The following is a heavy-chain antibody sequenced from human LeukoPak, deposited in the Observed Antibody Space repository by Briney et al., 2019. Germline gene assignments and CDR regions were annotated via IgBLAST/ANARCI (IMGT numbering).Heavy chain of an antibody. J-gene: IGHJ6*03. CDR2: ISSSGSTI. CDR1: GFTSSDYY. V-gene: IGHV3-11*04. CDR3: ARPYRYYYYYMDV. D-gene: IGHD4-11*01. Sequence: KPGGSLRLSCAASGFTSSDYYMSWIRQAPGKGLEWVSYISSSGSTIYYADSVKGRFTISRDNAKNSLYLQVNSLRAEDTAVYYCARPYRYYYYYMDVWGKGTTVTVSS.